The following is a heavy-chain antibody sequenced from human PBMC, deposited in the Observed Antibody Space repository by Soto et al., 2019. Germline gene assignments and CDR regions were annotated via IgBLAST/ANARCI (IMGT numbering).Heavy chain of an antibody. CDR3: ARQRRGGYWFDP. Sequence: PSETLSLTCAVSGVSVTNGGYYWSWMRQSPGKGLEWIGNIYYSETTNYNPSLNSRLSISIDTSRNQFSLQLTSVTAADTAIYYCARQRRGGYWFDPWGQGTLVTVSS. CDR2: IYYSETT. CDR1: GVSVTNGGYY. J-gene: IGHJ5*02. V-gene: IGHV4-30-4*01.